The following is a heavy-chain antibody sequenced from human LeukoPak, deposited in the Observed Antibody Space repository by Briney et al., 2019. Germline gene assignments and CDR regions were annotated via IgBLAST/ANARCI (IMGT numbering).Heavy chain of an antibody. V-gene: IGHV4-59*01. J-gene: IGHJ4*02. CDR3: ARGENYYDSSGYYYPFDY. D-gene: IGHD3-22*01. CDR2: TYYSGST. Sequence: PSETLSLTCTVSGGSISSYYWSWIRQPPGKGLEWIGYTYYSGSTNYNPSLKSRVTISVDTSKNQFSLKLSSVAAADTAVYYCARGENYYDSSGYYYPFDYWGQGTLVTVSS. CDR1: GGSISSYY.